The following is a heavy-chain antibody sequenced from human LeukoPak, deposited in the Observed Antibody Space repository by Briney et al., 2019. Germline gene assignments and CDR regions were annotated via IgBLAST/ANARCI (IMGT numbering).Heavy chain of an antibody. V-gene: IGHV3-23*01. CDR1: GFTFSNYG. D-gene: IGHD3-22*01. CDR2: ITASGGGT. Sequence: PGGSLRLSCAASGFTFSNYGMSWVRQAPGKGLEWVSTITASGGGTYYADSVKGRLTISRDNSKNTLYLQMSSLRAEDTAVYYCARGGDGYCDYWGQGTLVTVSS. J-gene: IGHJ4*02. CDR3: ARGGDGYCDY.